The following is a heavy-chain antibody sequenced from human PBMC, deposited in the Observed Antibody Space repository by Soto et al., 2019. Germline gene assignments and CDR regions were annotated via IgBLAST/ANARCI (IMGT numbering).Heavy chain of an antibody. V-gene: IGHV3-48*01. CDR3: AREPPHSVSSAPDY. Sequence: EVQLVESGGGLVQPGGSLRLSCAASGFTFSSYSMNWVRQAPGKGLEWVSYISSSSSTIYYADSVKGRFTISRDNAKNSLYLQMNSLRAEDTAVYYCAREPPHSVSSAPDYWGQGTLVTVSS. D-gene: IGHD6-13*01. CDR2: ISSSSSTI. J-gene: IGHJ4*02. CDR1: GFTFSSYS.